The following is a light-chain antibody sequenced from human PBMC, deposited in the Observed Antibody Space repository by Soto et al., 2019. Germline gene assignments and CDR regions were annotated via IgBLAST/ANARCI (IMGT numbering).Light chain of an antibody. CDR2: GTS. CDR1: QSVSSSY. J-gene: IGKJ2*01. CDR3: QQYGNSPYT. Sequence: EIVLTQSPGTLSLSPGERATLSCRASQSVSSSYLVWYQQKPGRAPRLLIYGTSSRATGIPDRFSGSGSGTDFTLTISRLEPEDFAVYYCQQYGNSPYTFGQGTKLEIK. V-gene: IGKV3-20*01.